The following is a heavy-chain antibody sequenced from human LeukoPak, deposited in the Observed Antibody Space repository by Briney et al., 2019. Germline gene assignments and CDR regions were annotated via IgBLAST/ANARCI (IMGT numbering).Heavy chain of an antibody. J-gene: IGHJ4*02. Sequence: SETLSLTCAVYGGSFSGYYWSWIRQPPGKGLEWIGEINHSGSTNYNPSLKSRVTISVDTSKNQFSLKLSSVTAADTAVYYCARESIPYYFDYWGQGTLVAVSS. V-gene: IGHV4-34*01. D-gene: IGHD2-21*01. CDR3: ARESIPYYFDY. CDR1: GGSFSGYY. CDR2: INHSGST.